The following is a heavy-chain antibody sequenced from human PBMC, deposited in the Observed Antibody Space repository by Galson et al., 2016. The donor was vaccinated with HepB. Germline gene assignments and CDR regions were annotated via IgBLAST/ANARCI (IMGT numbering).Heavy chain of an antibody. V-gene: IGHV3-7*01. CDR1: GFTFDTFW. D-gene: IGHD2-15*01. CDR2: IKGDGSEE. J-gene: IGHJ4*02. Sequence: SLRLSCAASGFTFDTFWMAWVRQAPGKGLEWVATIKGDGSEEYYLDSVKGRFTISRDNAKNSLYLQMNSLRAEDTAVYYCARDSEWWDWGQGTLVTVSS. CDR3: ARDSEWWD.